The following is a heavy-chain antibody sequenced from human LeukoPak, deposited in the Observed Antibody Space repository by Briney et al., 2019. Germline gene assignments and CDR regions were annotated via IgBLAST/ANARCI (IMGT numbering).Heavy chain of an antibody. CDR2: IYTSGST. CDR1: GGSISNYY. Sequence: KPSETLSLTCTVSGGSISNYYWSWIRQPAGKGLEWIGRIYTSGSTNYNPSLESRITMSVDTSKNQFSLKLSSVTAADTAVYYCARIQWDLPVSWGQGTLVTVSS. J-gene: IGHJ5*02. CDR3: ARIQWDLPVS. D-gene: IGHD1-26*01. V-gene: IGHV4-4*07.